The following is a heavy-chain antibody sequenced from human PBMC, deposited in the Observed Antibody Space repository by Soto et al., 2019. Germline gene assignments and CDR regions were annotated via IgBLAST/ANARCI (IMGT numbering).Heavy chain of an antibody. J-gene: IGHJ4*02. V-gene: IGHV1-69*13. D-gene: IGHD1-7*01. CDR1: GGTFSIYA. CDR2: IIPIFGTA. CDR3: ARGVGRTTLDY. Sequence: SVKVSCKASGGTFSIYAISWVLQAPGQGLEWMGGIIPIFGTANYAQKFQGRVTITADESTSTAYMELSSLRSEDTAVYYCARGVGRTTLDYWGQGTLVTVSS.